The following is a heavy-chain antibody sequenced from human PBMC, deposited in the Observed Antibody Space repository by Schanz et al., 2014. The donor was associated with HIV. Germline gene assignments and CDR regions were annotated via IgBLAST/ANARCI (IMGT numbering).Heavy chain of an antibody. CDR2: ISYDGSNK. V-gene: IGHV3-30*18. CDR3: AKDAGGAMDV. CDR1: GFTFSRYW. Sequence: VQLVESGGGLVQPGGSLRLSCAASGFTFSRYWMSWVRQAPGKGLEWVAVISYDGSNKYYADSVKGRFTISRDNSKNTLYLQMNSLRPEDTAVYYCAKDAGGAMDVWGQGTTVTVSS. D-gene: IGHD3-16*01. J-gene: IGHJ6*02.